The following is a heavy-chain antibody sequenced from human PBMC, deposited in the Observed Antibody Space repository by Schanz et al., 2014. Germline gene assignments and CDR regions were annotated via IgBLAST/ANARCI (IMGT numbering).Heavy chain of an antibody. CDR1: GYTFTSDS. CDR2: INPSGGST. J-gene: IGHJ4*02. V-gene: IGHV1-46*03. CDR3: ARGSPENMIRGELDY. Sequence: QVQLVQSGAEVKKPGASVKVSCKASGYTFTSDSMHWVRQAPGQGLEWMGMINPSGGSTTYAQKFRGAVTLTTDTTTDTAYLELTSLRSEDTAVYYCARGSPENMIRGELDYWGQGTLVTVSS. D-gene: IGHD3-10*01.